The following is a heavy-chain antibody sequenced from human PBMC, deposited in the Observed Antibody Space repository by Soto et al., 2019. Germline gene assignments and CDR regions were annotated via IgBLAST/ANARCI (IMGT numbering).Heavy chain of an antibody. V-gene: IGHV3-23*01. Sequence: EVQLLESGGGLVQPGGYLRLSCAASGFTFSSYATSWVRQAPGKGLEWVSAISGSGGSTYYADSVKGRFTISRDNSKNTLYLQMNSLRAEDTAVYYCAKLFPLRFLGIDYWGQGALVTVSS. CDR3: AKLFPLRFLGIDY. J-gene: IGHJ4*02. CDR2: ISGSGGST. CDR1: GFTFSSYA. D-gene: IGHD3-3*01.